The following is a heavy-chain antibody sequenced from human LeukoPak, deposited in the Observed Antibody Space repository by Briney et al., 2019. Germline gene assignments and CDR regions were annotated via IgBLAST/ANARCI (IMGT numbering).Heavy chain of an antibody. CDR3: ARQPXVQSGSLDY. CDR1: GGSISSYY. J-gene: IGHJ4*02. V-gene: IGHV4-59*05. D-gene: IGHD1-26*01. CDR2: IYYSGST. Sequence: PSETLSLTCTVSGGSISSYYWSWIRQPPGKGLEWTGSIYYSGSTYYNPSLKSRVTISVDTSKNQFSLKLSSVTAADTAVYYCARQPXVQSGSLDYWGQGTLVTVS.